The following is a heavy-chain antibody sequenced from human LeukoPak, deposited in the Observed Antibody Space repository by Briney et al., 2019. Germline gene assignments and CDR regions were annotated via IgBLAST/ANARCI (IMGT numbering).Heavy chain of an antibody. J-gene: IGHJ4*02. Sequence: GASVKVSCQTSGYTFTSYGIIWVRQAPGQGLEWMGWISAYNGNRNYAQKLQGRVTMTTDTSTSTAYMELRSLRSDDTAVYYCARGGPGWDSSSWYNYWGQGTLVTVSS. CDR3: ARGGPGWDSSSWYNY. CDR1: GYTFTSYG. D-gene: IGHD6-13*01. CDR2: ISAYNGNR. V-gene: IGHV1-18*01.